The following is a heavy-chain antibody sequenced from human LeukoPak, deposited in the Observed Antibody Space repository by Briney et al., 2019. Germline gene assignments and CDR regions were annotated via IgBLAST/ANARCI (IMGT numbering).Heavy chain of an antibody. CDR2: VYYTGST. Sequence: SETLSLTCTVSGASISSFYWSWIRQPPGKGLEFIGYVYYTGSTNYTPSLESRVTISLDKSKNEFSLKMSSVTAADTAVYYCARVPVYYGMDGRGQGTTVTVSS. J-gene: IGHJ6*02. CDR1: GASISSFY. CDR3: ARVPVYYGMDG. V-gene: IGHV4-59*01.